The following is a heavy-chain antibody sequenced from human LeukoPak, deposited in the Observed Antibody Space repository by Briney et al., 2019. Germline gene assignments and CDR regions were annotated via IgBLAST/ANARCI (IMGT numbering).Heavy chain of an antibody. CDR1: GFTFSTYN. Sequence: GGSLRLSCVASGFTFSTYNMHWVRQAPGKGLEWVSAISGSGGSTYYADSVKGRFTISRDNSKNTLYLQMNSLRAEDTAVYYCAKAESVDYYDSSGPYYGMDVWGQGTTVTVSS. D-gene: IGHD3-22*01. CDR2: ISGSGGST. V-gene: IGHV3-23*01. CDR3: AKAESVDYYDSSGPYYGMDV. J-gene: IGHJ6*02.